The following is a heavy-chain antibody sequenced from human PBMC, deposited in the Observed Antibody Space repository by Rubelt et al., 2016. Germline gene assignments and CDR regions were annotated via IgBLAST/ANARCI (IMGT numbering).Heavy chain of an antibody. Sequence: VRQAPGKGLEWVANIKQDGSEKFYVDSVKGRFTISRDSAKNSVYLQMNNLRVEDTAVYYCANVAGDHWGQGTLVTVSS. V-gene: IGHV3-7*02. CDR3: ANVAGDH. CDR2: IKQDGSEK. D-gene: IGHD2-15*01. J-gene: IGHJ4*02.